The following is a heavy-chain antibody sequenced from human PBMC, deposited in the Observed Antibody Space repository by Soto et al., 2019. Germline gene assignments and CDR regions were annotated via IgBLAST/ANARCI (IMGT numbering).Heavy chain of an antibody. V-gene: IGHV1-18*01. Sequence: ASVKVSCKASGHTFTSYGISWVRQAPGQGLEWMGWISAYNGNTNYAQKLQGRVTMTTDTSTSTAYMELRSLRSDDTAVYYCARDIQATLTNWFDPWGQGTLVTVSS. CDR1: GHTFTSYG. CDR2: ISAYNGNT. CDR3: ARDIQATLTNWFDP. J-gene: IGHJ5*02. D-gene: IGHD5-12*01.